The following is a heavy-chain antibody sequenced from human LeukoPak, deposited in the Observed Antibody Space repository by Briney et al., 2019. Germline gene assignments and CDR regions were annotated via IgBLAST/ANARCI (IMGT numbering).Heavy chain of an antibody. CDR2: INSDGGTT. CDR1: GFTFSSYA. Sequence: GGSLRLSCAASGFTFSSYAMSWVRQAPGKGLVWVSRINSDGGTTSYADSVKGRFTISRDNAKNTLYLQMNSLRAEDTAVYYCARGSWYFDLWGRGTLVTVSS. J-gene: IGHJ2*01. V-gene: IGHV3-74*01. CDR3: ARGSWYFDL.